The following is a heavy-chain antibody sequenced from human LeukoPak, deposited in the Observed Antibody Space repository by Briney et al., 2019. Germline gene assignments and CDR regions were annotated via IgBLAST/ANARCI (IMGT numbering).Heavy chain of an antibody. Sequence: SETLSLTCTVSGGSISSSSYYWGWIRQPPGKGLEWIGSISYSGSTYYNPSLKSRVTISVDTSKNQFSLRLNSVTAADTAVYYCSRGYGGIDYWGQGSLVTVSS. CDR2: ISYSGST. V-gene: IGHV4-39*07. D-gene: IGHD3-16*01. CDR3: SRGYGGIDY. CDR1: GGSISSSSYY. J-gene: IGHJ4*02.